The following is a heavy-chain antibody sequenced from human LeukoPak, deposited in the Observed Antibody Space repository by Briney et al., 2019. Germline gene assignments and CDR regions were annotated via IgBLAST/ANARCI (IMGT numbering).Heavy chain of an antibody. Sequence: PGGSLRLSCAACGFTFSSYGMHWVRQAPGKGLEWVAVIWYDGSNEYYADSVKGRFTISRDNSKNTLYLQMNTLRAEDTALYYCARDAGSYYVYFEYWGQGTLVTVSS. CDR1: GFTFSSYG. CDR3: ARDAGSYYVYFEY. D-gene: IGHD3-10*01. CDR2: IWYDGSNE. V-gene: IGHV3-33*01. J-gene: IGHJ4*02.